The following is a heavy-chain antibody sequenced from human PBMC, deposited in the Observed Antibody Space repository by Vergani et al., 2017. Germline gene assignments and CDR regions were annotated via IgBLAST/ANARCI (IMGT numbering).Heavy chain of an antibody. CDR1: GGSLSTYA. CDR3: ARVLQDDVXQGVSWNYYGMDV. J-gene: IGHJ6*02. D-gene: IGHD3-10*01. Sequence: QVLLTQSGAEVKKPGSSVKVSCKASGGSLSTYAFVWVRLAPAQGLEWMGGFFPGFGKPTYAQKFQGRVTIDADESTSTTSMTVSSLKSEDTAVYFCARVLQDDVXQGVSWNYYGMDVWGQGTTVTVSS. CDR2: FFPGFGKP. V-gene: IGHV1-69*12.